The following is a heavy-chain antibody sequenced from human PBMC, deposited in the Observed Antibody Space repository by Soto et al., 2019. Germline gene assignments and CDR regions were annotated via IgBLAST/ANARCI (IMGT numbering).Heavy chain of an antibody. J-gene: IGHJ6*02. Sequence: GGSLRLSCAASGFTFSSYGMHWVRQAPGKGLEWVAVISYDGSNKYYADSVKGRFTISRDNSKNTLYLQMNSLRAEDTAVYYCAKDTLPGTHYYGMDVWGQGTTVTVSS. V-gene: IGHV3-30*18. CDR1: GFTFSSYG. CDR2: ISYDGSNK. D-gene: IGHD6-13*01. CDR3: AKDTLPGTHYYGMDV.